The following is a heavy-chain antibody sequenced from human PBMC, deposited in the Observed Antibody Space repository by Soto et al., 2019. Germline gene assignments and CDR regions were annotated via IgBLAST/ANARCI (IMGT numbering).Heavy chain of an antibody. J-gene: IGHJ4*02. Sequence: GGSLRLSCAASGFTFSSYGMHWVRQAPGKGLEWVAVISYDGSNKYYADSVKGRFTISRDNSKNTLYLQMNSLRAEDTAVYYCAKDRSVDYGDYAPPYWGQGTLVTVSS. CDR2: ISYDGSNK. CDR3: AKDRSVDYGDYAPPY. CDR1: GFTFSSYG. V-gene: IGHV3-30*18. D-gene: IGHD4-17*01.